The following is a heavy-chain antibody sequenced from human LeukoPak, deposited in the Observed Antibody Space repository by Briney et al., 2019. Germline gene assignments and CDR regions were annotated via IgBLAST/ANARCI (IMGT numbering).Heavy chain of an antibody. CDR3: ARDRAPTYYDYVWGSLESGHI. CDR2: IYTSGST. V-gene: IGHV4-61*02. J-gene: IGHJ4*02. Sequence: KPSETLSLTCTVSGGSISSGSYYWRWIRQPAGKGLEWIGRIYTSGSTNYNPSLKSRFTISVDTSKNQFSLKLGSVTAADTAVYYCARDRAPTYYDYVWGSLESGHIWGQGTLVTVSS. D-gene: IGHD3-16*01. CDR1: GGSISSGSYY.